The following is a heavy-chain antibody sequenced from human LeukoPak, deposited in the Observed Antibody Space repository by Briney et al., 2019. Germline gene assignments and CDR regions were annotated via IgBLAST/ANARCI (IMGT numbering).Heavy chain of an antibody. J-gene: IGHJ4*02. CDR1: GDTFTTYG. CDR3: ARNPGGGSGSYYTPLTN. V-gene: IGHV1-18*01. D-gene: IGHD3-10*01. Sequence: ASVKVSCKASGDTFTTYGISWMRQAPGQGLEWMGWISTYSGNTKYAQKFQGRVTMTTDTSTSTAYMELRSLRSDDTAEYYCARNPGGGSGSYYTPLTNWGQGTLVTVSS. CDR2: ISTYSGNT.